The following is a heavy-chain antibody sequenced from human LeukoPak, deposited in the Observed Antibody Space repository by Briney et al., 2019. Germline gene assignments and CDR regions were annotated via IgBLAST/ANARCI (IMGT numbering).Heavy chain of an antibody. CDR1: GFTFSSYG. Sequence: QAGGSLRLSCAASGFTFSSYGMHWVRQAPGKGLEWVAFIRYDGSNKYYADSVKGRFTISRDNSKNTLYLQMNSLRAEDTAVYYCAKDCVFCNEPSGSYWAPGSPPDYWGQGTLVTVSS. J-gene: IGHJ4*02. D-gene: IGHD1-26*01. CDR2: IRYDGSNK. V-gene: IGHV3-30*02. CDR3: AKDCVFCNEPSGSYWAPGSPPDY.